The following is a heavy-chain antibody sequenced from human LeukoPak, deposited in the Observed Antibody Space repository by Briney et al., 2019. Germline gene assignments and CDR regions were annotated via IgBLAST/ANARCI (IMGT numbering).Heavy chain of an antibody. CDR2: IYYSGST. V-gene: IGHV4-59*01. Sequence: TSESLSLTSTVAAGSISSYYWRWIRQPPGKGLEWIGYIYYSGSTNYNSCLKSRVTRSVERSKNQFSLKLSAVTAADTAVYYCARGISSSWVDYWGQGTLVTVSS. J-gene: IGHJ4*02. CDR1: AGSISSYY. CDR3: ARGISSSWVDY. D-gene: IGHD6-13*01.